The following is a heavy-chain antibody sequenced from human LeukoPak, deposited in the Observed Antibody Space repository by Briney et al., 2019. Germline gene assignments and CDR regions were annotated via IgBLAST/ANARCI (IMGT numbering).Heavy chain of an antibody. CDR3: AKCRKPSSTSCYADY. V-gene: IGHV3-23*01. CDR2: ISGSGGST. Sequence: PGGSLRLSCAASGFTFSSYGMSWVRQAPGKGLEWVSAISGSGGSTYYADSVKGRFTISRDNSKNTLYLQMNSLRAEDTAVYYCAKCRKPSSTSCYADYWGQGTLVTVSS. CDR1: GFTFSSYG. D-gene: IGHD2-2*01. J-gene: IGHJ4*02.